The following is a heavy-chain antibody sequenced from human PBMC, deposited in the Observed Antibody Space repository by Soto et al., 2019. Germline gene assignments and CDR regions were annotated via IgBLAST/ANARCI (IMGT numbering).Heavy chain of an antibody. Sequence: SSETLSLTCTVSGGSISSYYWSWIRQPPGKGLEWIGYIYYSRSTNYNPSLKSRVTISVDTSKNQFSLKLSSVTAADTAVYYCARLTNFWSGSDYWGQGTLVTVSS. V-gene: IGHV4-59*01. CDR1: GGSISSYY. J-gene: IGHJ4*02. CDR2: IYYSRST. D-gene: IGHD3-3*01. CDR3: ARLTNFWSGSDY.